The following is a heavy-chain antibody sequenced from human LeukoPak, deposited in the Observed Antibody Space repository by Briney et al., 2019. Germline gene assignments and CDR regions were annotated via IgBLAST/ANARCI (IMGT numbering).Heavy chain of an antibody. V-gene: IGHV3-74*01. CDR1: GFTFSSYW. CDR2: INTDGSST. J-gene: IGHJ4*02. D-gene: IGHD3-22*01. CDR3: ARDLEGGYYYDSSGYQPLGH. Sequence: GGSLRLSCAASGFTFSSYWMHWVRQAPGKGLVWVSRINTDGSSTSYADSVKGRFTISRDNAKNTLYLQMNSLRAEDTAVYYCARDLEGGYYYDSSGYQPLGHWGQGTLVTVSS.